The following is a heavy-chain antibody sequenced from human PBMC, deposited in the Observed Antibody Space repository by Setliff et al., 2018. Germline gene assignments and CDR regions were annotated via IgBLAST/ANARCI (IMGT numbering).Heavy chain of an antibody. CDR1: GFTFTNYW. Sequence: LALSWAAFGFTFTNYWINWVRQAPGKGLEWVANIKQDESEKHYGDSVRGRFTIPRDKAKNTLYPQMNSLRAEDTALYYCTRRSTSGCSGGACYQWYFYLWGRGTLVTVSS. V-gene: IGHV3-7*01. CDR3: TRRSTSGCSGGACYQWYFYL. J-gene: IGHJ2*01. D-gene: IGHD2-15*01. CDR2: IKQDESEK.